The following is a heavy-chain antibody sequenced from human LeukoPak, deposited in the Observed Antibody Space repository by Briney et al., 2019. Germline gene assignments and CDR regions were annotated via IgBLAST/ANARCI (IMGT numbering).Heavy chain of an antibody. D-gene: IGHD1-1*01. J-gene: IGHJ4*02. CDR2: ISSDGRIT. CDR1: GFTFSRYW. CDR3: ASQVSTGH. V-gene: IGHV3-74*01. Sequence: GGSLRLSCAAAGFTFSRYWMHWVRQAPGKGLVWVAHISSDGRITNYADSVKGRFAISRDNAKNTLYLQMNNLRAEDTAVYYCASQVSTGHWGQGTLVTVSS.